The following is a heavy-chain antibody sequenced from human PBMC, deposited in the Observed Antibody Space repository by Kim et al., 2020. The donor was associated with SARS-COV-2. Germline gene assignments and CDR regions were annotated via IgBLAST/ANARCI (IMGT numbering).Heavy chain of an antibody. CDR2: IIPIFGTA. CDR3: ARVPPFTMVRGVLYGMDV. D-gene: IGHD3-10*01. CDR1: GGTFSSYA. V-gene: IGHV1-69*13. Sequence: SVKVSCKASGGTFSSYAISWVRQAPGQGLEWMGGIIPIFGTANYAQKFQGRVTITADESTRTAYMELSSLRSEDTAVYYCARVPPFTMVRGVLYGMDVWGQGTTVTVSS. J-gene: IGHJ6*02.